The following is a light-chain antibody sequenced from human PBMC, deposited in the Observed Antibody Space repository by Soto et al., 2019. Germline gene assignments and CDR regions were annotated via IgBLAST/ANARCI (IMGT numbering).Light chain of an antibody. Sequence: QSVPTQSPSASASLGASVTLTCTLNRGHNNYAIAWHQQQPEKGPRYLMKVNSDGSHSKGDGIPDRFSGSSSGAERYLTISSLQSEDEADYYCQTWDTGRQRVVGGGTKPTVL. J-gene: IGLJ3*02. CDR1: RGHNNYA. V-gene: IGLV4-69*01. CDR2: VNSDGSH. CDR3: QTWDTGRQRV.